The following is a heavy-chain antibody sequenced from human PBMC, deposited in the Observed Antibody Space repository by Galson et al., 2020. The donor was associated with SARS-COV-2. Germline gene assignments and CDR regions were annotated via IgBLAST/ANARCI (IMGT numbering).Heavy chain of an antibody. V-gene: IGHV1-46*01. CDR1: GYTFTSYY. CDR3: ARDSQGGNDYNYLLF. Sequence: KISCKASGYTFTSYYIHWVRQAPGQGLEWMGIINPSGGGTTYAQKFQGRVTMTRDTSTSTVYMELSSLRSEDTAVYYCARDSQGGNDYNYLLFWGQGTLVTVSS. CDR2: INPSGGGT. D-gene: IGHD4-4*01. J-gene: IGHJ4*02.